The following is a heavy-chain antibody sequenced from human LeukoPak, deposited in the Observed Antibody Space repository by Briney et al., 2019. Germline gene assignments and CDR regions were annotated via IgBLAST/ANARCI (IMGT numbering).Heavy chain of an antibody. Sequence: GGSLRLSCAASGFTFSAYAMHWVRQAPGKGLEWVAVISYDGSNKYYADSVKSRFTISGDKSKDTLYLQMNSLRPEDTAVYYCARGPGPIAGAKNPFDIWGQGTMVTVSS. J-gene: IGHJ3*02. CDR1: GFTFSAYA. D-gene: IGHD1-26*01. CDR3: ARGPGPIAGAKNPFDI. CDR2: ISYDGSNK. V-gene: IGHV3-30*01.